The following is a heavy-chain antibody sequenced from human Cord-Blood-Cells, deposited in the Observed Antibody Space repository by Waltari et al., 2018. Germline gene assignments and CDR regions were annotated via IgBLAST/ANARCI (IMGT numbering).Heavy chain of an antibody. CDR3: AKNSGDLGWFDP. D-gene: IGHD7-27*01. CDR1: GFTFSSYA. J-gene: IGHJ5*02. CDR2: ISGSGGST. Sequence: EVQLLESGGGLVQPGGSLRLSCAASGFTFSSYAMTWVRQAPGEGLEWVSAISGSGGSTYYADSVKGRFTISRDNSKNTLYLQMNSLRAEDTAVYYCAKNSGDLGWFDPWGQGTLVTVSS. V-gene: IGHV3-23*01.